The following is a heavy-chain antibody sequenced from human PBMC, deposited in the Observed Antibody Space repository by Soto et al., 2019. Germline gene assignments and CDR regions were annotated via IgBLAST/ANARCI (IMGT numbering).Heavy chain of an antibody. V-gene: IGHV4-59*08. CDR2: IYYSGST. J-gene: IGHJ4*02. CDR1: GGTISSWY. Sequence: PSETLSLTCSVSGGTISSWYWSWIRQPPGKGLEWIGYIYYSGSTNCNPSLKSRVTISVDTSKNQFALKLSSVTAADTAVYYCARRYGSAIAYWDQGTLVTVSS. CDR3: ARRYGSAIAY. D-gene: IGHD2-15*01.